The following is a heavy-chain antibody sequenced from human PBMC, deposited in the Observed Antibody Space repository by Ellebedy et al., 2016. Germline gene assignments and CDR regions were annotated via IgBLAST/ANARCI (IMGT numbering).Heavy chain of an antibody. CDR2: IHSSGST. V-gene: IGHV4-59*01. Sequence: SETLSLTXTVSDGSMSAYYWSWIRQPPGKGLDYIGYIHSSGSTNYNPALRSRVTLSVDTSKNQFSLRLNSVTAADTAVYYCARVGALQSIFNYYYHALDVWGQGTTVTVSS. J-gene: IGHJ6*02. D-gene: IGHD3-9*01. CDR3: ARVGALQSIFNYYYHALDV. CDR1: DGSMSAYY.